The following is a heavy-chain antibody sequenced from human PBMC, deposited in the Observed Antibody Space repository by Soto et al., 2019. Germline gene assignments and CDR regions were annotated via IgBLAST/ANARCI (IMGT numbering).Heavy chain of an antibody. D-gene: IGHD3-3*01. CDR2: IWYDGSNK. CDR3: ARDKVTIFGVVTRRSSHYMDV. CDR1: GFTFSSYG. J-gene: IGHJ6*03. V-gene: IGHV3-33*01. Sequence: QVQLVESGGGVVQPGRSLRLSCAASGFTFSSYGMHWVRQAPGKGLEWVAVIWYDGSNKYYADSVKGRFTISRDNSKNTLYLQMNSLRAEDTAVYYCARDKVTIFGVVTRRSSHYMDVWGKGTTVTVSS.